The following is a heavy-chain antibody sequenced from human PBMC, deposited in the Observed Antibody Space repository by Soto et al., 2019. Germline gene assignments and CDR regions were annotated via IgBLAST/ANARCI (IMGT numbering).Heavy chain of an antibody. D-gene: IGHD2-2*01. CDR1: GGSFSGYY. CDR3: ASGGPEYPRDEYFQH. V-gene: IGHV4-34*01. J-gene: IGHJ1*01. Sequence: QVQLQQWGAGLLKPSETLSLTCAVYGGSFSGYYWSWIRQPPGKGLEWIGEINHSGSTNYNPSLKSRVTIAVDTSRNHFSLKRSSVTAADTAVYYCASGGPEYPRDEYFQHWGQGTLVTVSS. CDR2: INHSGST.